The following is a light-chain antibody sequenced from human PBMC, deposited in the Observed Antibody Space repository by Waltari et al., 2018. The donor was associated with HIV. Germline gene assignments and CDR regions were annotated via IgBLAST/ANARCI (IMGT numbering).Light chain of an antibody. CDR2: STN. CDR1: SSNIGSNS. CDR3: ATWDDTLNGVI. Sequence: QSVLTQPPSASGTPGQRVTISCSGGSSNIGSNSVHWYQQLPGTAPRLLLYSTNQRPSRCPDRFSGSKSGTSASLAISGLQSEVEADYYCATWDDTLNGVIFGGGTKLTVL. J-gene: IGLJ2*01. V-gene: IGLV1-44*01.